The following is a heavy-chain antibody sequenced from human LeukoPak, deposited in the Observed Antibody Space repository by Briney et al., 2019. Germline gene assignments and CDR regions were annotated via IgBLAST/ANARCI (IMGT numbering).Heavy chain of an antibody. CDR2: ISWNGDST. CDR3: ARDGSSGWYSDC. CDR1: GFTFDGFG. Sequence: GGSLRLSCAASGFTFDGFGMSWVRQAPGKGLEWVSGISWNGDSTGYGDSVRGRFTISRDNAKNFLFLQLNSLRAEDMAFYYCARDGSSGWYSDCWGQGTLVTVSS. V-gene: IGHV3-20*04. D-gene: IGHD6-19*01. J-gene: IGHJ4*02.